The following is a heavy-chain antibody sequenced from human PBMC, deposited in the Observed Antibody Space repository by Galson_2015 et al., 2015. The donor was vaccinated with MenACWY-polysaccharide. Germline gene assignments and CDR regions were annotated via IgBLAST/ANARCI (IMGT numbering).Heavy chain of an antibody. CDR2: ISTSAITI. D-gene: IGHD3-10*01. CDR1: GFTFSDYY. Sequence: SLRLSCAASGFTFSDYYMSWLRQAPGKGLEWIAYISTSAITIYYADSVKGRFTISRDDAKNSLYLQMNILRAEDTAVYYCARHYCGSGSFYTRPQYYYYYGLDVWGQGTAVTVSS. V-gene: IGHV3-11*01. J-gene: IGHJ6*02. CDR3: ARHYCGSGSFYTRPQYYYYYGLDV.